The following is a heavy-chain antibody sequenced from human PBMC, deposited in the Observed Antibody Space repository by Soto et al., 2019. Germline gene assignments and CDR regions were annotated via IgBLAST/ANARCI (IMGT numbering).Heavy chain of an antibody. Sequence: GGSLRLSCAASGFTFSGSAMHWVRQASGKGLEWVGRIRSKANSYATAYAASGKGRFTISRDDSKNTAYLQMNSLKTEDTAVYYCTSPLFDYDFWSGYGGSDAFDIWGQGTMVTVSS. CDR3: TSPLFDYDFWSGYGGSDAFDI. J-gene: IGHJ3*02. V-gene: IGHV3-73*01. D-gene: IGHD3-3*01. CDR1: GFTFSGSA. CDR2: IRSKANSYAT.